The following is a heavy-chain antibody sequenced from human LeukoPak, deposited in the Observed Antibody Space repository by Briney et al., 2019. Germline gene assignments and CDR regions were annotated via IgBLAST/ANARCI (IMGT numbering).Heavy chain of an antibody. CDR1: GYTFTGYY. CDR2: LHPEDGEA. J-gene: IGHJ3*02. V-gene: IGHV1-24*01. Sequence: ASVKVSCKASGYTFTGYYMHWVRQAPGQGLEWMGGLHPEDGEAIYAQPLQGRVTMTEDTSTDTAYMELSSLRSDDTAVYYCATRNFGDYGAFDIWGQGTLVTVSS. CDR3: ATRNFGDYGAFDI. D-gene: IGHD4-17*01.